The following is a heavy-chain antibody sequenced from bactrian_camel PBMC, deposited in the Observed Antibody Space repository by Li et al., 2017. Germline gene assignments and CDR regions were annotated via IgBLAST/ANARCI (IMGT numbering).Heavy chain of an antibody. CDR1: TPVAC. J-gene: IGHJ6*01. V-gene: IGHV3S53*01. D-gene: IGHD1*01. CDR3: AARSVGWCPLFEHWLGKRAYTPGGYFAN. Sequence: HVQLVESGGGSVQAGGSLTLSCSASTPVACMGWFRQVPGKDPQEVALMNTEGHRRYSPSVEGRFTISRGSADNTLVLEMTSLTPEDSATYYCAARSVGWCPLFEHWLGKRAYTPGGYFANWGQGTQVTVS. CDR2: MNTEGHR.